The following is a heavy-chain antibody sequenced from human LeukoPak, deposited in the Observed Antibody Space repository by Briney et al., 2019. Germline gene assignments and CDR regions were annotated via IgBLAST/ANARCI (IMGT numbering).Heavy chain of an antibody. CDR3: ARGVPVGLLYGYYYYYMDV. CDR2: IYSGGST. CDR1: GFTVSSNY. V-gene: IGHV3-53*01. Sequence: GGSLRLSCAASGFTVSSNYMSWVRQAPGKGLEWVSVIYSGGSTYYADSVKGRFTISRDNSKNTLYLQMNSLRAEDTAVYYCARGVPVGLLYGYYYYYMDVWGKGTTVTVSS. D-gene: IGHD2-2*02. J-gene: IGHJ6*03.